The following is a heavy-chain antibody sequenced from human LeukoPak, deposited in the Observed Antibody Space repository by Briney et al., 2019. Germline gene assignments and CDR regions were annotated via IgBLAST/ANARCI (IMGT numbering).Heavy chain of an antibody. CDR2: ISGSGSYI. CDR3: AKASRFGYSYGPREYFYYMDV. CDR1: GFTFSDYS. J-gene: IGHJ6*03. D-gene: IGHD5-18*01. Sequence: GGSLRLSCAASGFTFSDYSMNWVRQTPRKGLEWVSCISGSGSYIYYADSVKGRFTISRDNAKNSLHLQVNSLRAEDTAVYYCAKASRFGYSYGPREYFYYMDVWGKGTTVTISS. V-gene: IGHV3-21*06.